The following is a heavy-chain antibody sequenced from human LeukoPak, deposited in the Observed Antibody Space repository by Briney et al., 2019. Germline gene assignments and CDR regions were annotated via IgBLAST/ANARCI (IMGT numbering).Heavy chain of an antibody. J-gene: IGHJ4*02. CDR2: LSGSGGNT. Sequence: PGGSLRLSCAASGFTFSSYAVGWVRQAPGKGLEWVSGLSGSGGNTYYADSVKGRFTISRDNSKNTLSLQMNSLRAEDTAVYYCAKVSGYYFDSGGYYYFDYWGQGTLVTVSS. D-gene: IGHD3-22*01. CDR3: AKVSGYYFDSGGYYYFDY. V-gene: IGHV3-23*01. CDR1: GFTFSSYA.